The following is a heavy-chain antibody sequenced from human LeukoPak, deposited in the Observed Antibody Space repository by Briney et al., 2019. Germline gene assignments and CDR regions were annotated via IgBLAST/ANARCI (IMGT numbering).Heavy chain of an antibody. Sequence: PGGSLRLSCVVSGLTFRNYGMYWVRQAPGKGLEWVALIWYDGSNKYYADSVKGRFTISRDNPKNTLYLQMNSLRAEDTAVYYCARSHGYTDDYWGQGTLVTVSS. D-gene: IGHD5-18*01. CDR1: GLTFRNYG. CDR2: IWYDGSNK. CDR3: ARSHGYTDDY. V-gene: IGHV3-33*01. J-gene: IGHJ4*02.